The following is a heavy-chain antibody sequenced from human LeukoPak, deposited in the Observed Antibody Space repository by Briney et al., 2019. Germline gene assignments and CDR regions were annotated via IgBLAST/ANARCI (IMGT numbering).Heavy chain of an antibody. D-gene: IGHD5-24*01. CDR2: IKTDGSST. CDR3: FRPSDTYGLQFSFDS. J-gene: IGHJ4*02. V-gene: IGHV3-74*01. Sequence: GGSLRLSCAASGFTISRYCWNWVRQAPGKGLVWVSRIKTDGSSTNYADSVKGRFTISRDNAKNTLYLQMNSLRAEDTGVYYGFRPSDTYGLQFSFDSWGQGTPVTVSS. CDR1: GFTISRYC.